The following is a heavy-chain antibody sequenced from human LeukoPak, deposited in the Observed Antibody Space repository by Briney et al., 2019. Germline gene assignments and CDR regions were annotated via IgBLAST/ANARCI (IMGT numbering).Heavy chain of an antibody. J-gene: IGHJ4*02. CDR3: ARVAGVWSGELHYFDN. CDR2: IYYSTAT. D-gene: IGHD3-10*01. CDR1: GGSITSHNYY. Sequence: PSETLSLTSSVSGGSITSHNYYWGWIRQPPGKGLEWIGSIYYSTATYYNPSLKGRVTILVDTSKNHFSLKLNSVTAADTAVYYCARVAGVWSGELHYFDNWGQGTLVTVSS. V-gene: IGHV4-39*07.